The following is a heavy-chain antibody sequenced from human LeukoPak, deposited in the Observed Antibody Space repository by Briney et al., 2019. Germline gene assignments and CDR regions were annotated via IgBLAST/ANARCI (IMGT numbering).Heavy chain of an antibody. D-gene: IGHD7-27*01. V-gene: IGHV3-23*01. J-gene: IGHJ3*01. CDR2: ISGTAGAT. CDR1: GFKFDAYA. CDR3: TSRTGAI. Sequence: GGSLRLSCTASGFKFDAYAMHWVRQAPGKGLEWVSGISGTAGATYYADPVKGRFTISRDNPGKTLYLQMNSLRVEDTAVYYCTSRTGAIWGQGTMVTVSS.